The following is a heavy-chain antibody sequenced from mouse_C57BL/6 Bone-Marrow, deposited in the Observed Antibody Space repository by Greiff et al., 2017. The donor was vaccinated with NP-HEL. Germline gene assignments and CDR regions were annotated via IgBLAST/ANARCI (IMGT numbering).Heavy chain of an antibody. J-gene: IGHJ3*01. CDR1: GYTFTSYW. D-gene: IGHD1-1*01. V-gene: IGHV1-50*01. Sequence: QVQLQQPGAELVKPGASVKLSCKASGYTFTSYWMQWVKQRPGQGLEWIGEIDPSDSYTNYNQKFKGKATLTVDTSSSTAYMQLSSLTSEDSAVYYCARYYGSSYFAYWGQGTLVTVSA. CDR3: ARYYGSSYFAY. CDR2: IDPSDSYT.